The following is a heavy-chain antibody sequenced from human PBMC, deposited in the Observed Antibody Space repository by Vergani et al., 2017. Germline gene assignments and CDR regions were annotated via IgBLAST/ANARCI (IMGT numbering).Heavy chain of an antibody. V-gene: IGHV6-1*01. CDR1: GDSVSSNSAA. Sequence: QVQLQQSGPGLVKPSQTLSLTCAISGDSVSSNSAAWNWIRPSPSRGLEWLGRTYYRSKWYNDYAVAVKIRITINTDTSKNQFSRQLNSVTPEDTAVYYCARDRCSSTSFYHWFDPWGQGTLVTVSS. CDR2: TYYRSKWYN. CDR3: ARDRCSSTSFYHWFDP. D-gene: IGHD2-2*01. J-gene: IGHJ5*02.